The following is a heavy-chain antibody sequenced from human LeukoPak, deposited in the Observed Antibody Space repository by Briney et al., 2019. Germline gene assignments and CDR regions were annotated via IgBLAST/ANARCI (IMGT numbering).Heavy chain of an antibody. CDR1: GFTFSNNA. V-gene: IGHV3-7*01. J-gene: IGHJ4*02. Sequence: GGSLRLSCAASGFTFSNNAMSWVRQAPGKGLEWVANIKQDGSEKYYMDSVKGRFTISRDNAKNSLYLQMNSLRAEDTAVYYCARVSSDSSSWYYDYFDYWGQGTLVTVSS. D-gene: IGHD6-13*01. CDR3: ARVSSDSSSWYYDYFDY. CDR2: IKQDGSEK.